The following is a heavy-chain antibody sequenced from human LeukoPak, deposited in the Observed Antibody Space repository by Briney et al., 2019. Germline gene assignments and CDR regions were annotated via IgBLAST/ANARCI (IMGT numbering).Heavy chain of an antibody. CDR1: GYTFTSYW. D-gene: IGHD3-9*01. J-gene: IGHJ6*02. CDR2: IYPGDSDT. Sequence: GESLKISCKGSGYTFTSYWIGWVRQMPGKGLEWMGIIYPGDSDTRYSPSFEGQVTISVDKSINTAYLQWGSLKASDTAVYYCARHATYVLRYFDWLTPYYYYGMDVWGQGTTVTVSS. CDR3: ARHATYVLRYFDWLTPYYYYGMDV. V-gene: IGHV5-51*01.